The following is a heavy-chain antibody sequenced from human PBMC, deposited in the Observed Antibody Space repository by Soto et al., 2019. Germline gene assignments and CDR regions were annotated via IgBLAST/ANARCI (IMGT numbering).Heavy chain of an antibody. D-gene: IGHD6-6*01. CDR1: GGTFSSYA. CDR2: IIPIFGTA. V-gene: IGHV1-69*13. CDR3: ARTSVGQLVPPIAY. J-gene: IGHJ4*02. Sequence: ASVKVSCKASGGTFSSYAISWVRQAPGQGLEWMGGIIPIFGTANYAQKFQGRVTITADESTSTAYMELSSLRSEDAAVYYCARTSVGQLVPPIAYWGQGXLGTSPQ.